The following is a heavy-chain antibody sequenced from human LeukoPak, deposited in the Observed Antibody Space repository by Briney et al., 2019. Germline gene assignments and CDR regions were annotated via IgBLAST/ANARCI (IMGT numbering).Heavy chain of an antibody. CDR2: INHSGST. V-gene: IGHV4-34*01. CDR3: ARGRGYGDNWFDP. D-gene: IGHD3-10*01. J-gene: IGHJ5*02. Sequence: SETLSLTCAVYGGSFSGYYWSWIRQPPGKGLEWIGEINHSGSTNYNPSLKSRVTISVDTSKNQFSLKLSSVTAADTAVYYCARGRGYGDNWFDPWAQGTLVTVSS. CDR1: GGSFSGYY.